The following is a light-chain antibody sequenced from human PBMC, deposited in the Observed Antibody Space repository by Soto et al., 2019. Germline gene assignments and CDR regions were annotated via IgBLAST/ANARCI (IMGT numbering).Light chain of an antibody. CDR2: DAS. V-gene: IGKV3-11*01. Sequence: EIVLTQSPATLSLSPGERATLSCRASQSVSSDLAWYQQKPGQAPRLLIYDASSRATGIPDRFSGSGSGTDFTLTISSLEPEDFAVYYCQQRSNWPPEFTFGPGTKVDI. CDR3: QQRSNWPPEFT. CDR1: QSVSSD. J-gene: IGKJ3*01.